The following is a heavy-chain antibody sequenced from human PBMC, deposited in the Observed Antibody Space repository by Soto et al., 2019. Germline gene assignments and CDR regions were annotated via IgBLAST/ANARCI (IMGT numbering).Heavy chain of an antibody. CDR1: GESFSGHY. D-gene: IGHD3-10*01. CDR3: VRVVGSSGDYFDY. J-gene: IGHJ4*02. V-gene: IGHV4-34*01. Sequence: QVQLQQWGGGLSKPSETLSLTCAVYGESFSGHYWSWIRQPPGKGLEWIGEINHSGRTNYNPSLNSRVTISVDTSKNQFSLKLSSVTAADTAVYYCVRVVGSSGDYFDYWGQGTLVTVSS. CDR2: INHSGRT.